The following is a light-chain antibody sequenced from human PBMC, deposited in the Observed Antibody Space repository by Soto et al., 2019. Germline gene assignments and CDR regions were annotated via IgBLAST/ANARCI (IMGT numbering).Light chain of an antibody. CDR1: QIVTSSQ. J-gene: IGKJ5*01. CDR3: HHYGSSPLT. Sequence: EIVWTQAPGTLSLSPGEGVTLSCRAGQIVTSSQLAWYPPKPGTDTRLLVFCSSSRVLGIPARFSGSGSGTDLTLNISRLEPEDFAVYYCHHYGSSPLTFGQGTRLEI. CDR2: CSS. V-gene: IGKV3-20*01.